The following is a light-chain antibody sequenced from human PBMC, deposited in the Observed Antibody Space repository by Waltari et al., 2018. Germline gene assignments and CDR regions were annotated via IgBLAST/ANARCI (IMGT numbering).Light chain of an antibody. V-gene: IGKV3-15*01. J-gene: IGKJ1*01. Sequence: VMTQSPDTLSVSPGDRATLSCRARQNVNRNLAWYQKKRGQAPRLLISGASARAAGIPPRFSGGGSGTEFTLTISSLQSEDFAVYYCQHYNNWPRTFGQGTKVEIK. CDR3: QHYNNWPRT. CDR2: GAS. CDR1: QNVNRN.